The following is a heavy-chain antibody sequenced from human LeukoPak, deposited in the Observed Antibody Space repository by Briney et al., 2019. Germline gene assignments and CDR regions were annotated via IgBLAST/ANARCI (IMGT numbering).Heavy chain of an antibody. CDR2: INHSGST. V-gene: IGHV4-34*01. D-gene: IGHD3-3*02. CDR3: ARGTISAGYYYYYMDV. CDR1: GGSISSYY. J-gene: IGHJ6*03. Sequence: SETLSLTCTVSGGSISSYYWSWIREPPGKGLEWIGEINHSGSTNYNPSLKSRVTISVDTSKNQCSLKLSSVTAADTAVYYCARGTISAGYYYYYMDVWGKGTTVTVSS.